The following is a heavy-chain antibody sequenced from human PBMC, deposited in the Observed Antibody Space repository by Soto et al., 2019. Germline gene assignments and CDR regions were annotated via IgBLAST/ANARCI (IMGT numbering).Heavy chain of an antibody. CDR1: GGTFSSYA. D-gene: IGHD3-3*01. CDR2: IIPIFGTA. Sequence: QVQLVQSGAEVKKPGSSVKVSCKASGGTFSSYAISWVRQAPGQGLEWMGGIIPIFGTADYAQKFQGRGTVTADESASTAFMDLSSLRSEDTAVYYCAIHDVSPACYYGMDVWGQGTTVTVSS. J-gene: IGHJ6*02. CDR3: AIHDVSPACYYGMDV. V-gene: IGHV1-69*12.